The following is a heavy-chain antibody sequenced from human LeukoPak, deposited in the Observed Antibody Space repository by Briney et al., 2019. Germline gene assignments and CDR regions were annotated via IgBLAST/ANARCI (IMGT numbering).Heavy chain of an antibody. J-gene: IGHJ5*02. V-gene: IGHV4-39*01. Sequence: SETLSLTCTVSGGSISSSSYYWGWIRQPPGKGLEWIESIYYSGSTYYNPSLKSRATISVDTSKNQFSLKLSSVTAADTAVYYCARHSSSSGASHWFDPWGQGTLVTVSS. CDR2: IYYSGST. CDR3: ARHSSSSGASHWFDP. D-gene: IGHD6-6*01. CDR1: GGSISSSSYY.